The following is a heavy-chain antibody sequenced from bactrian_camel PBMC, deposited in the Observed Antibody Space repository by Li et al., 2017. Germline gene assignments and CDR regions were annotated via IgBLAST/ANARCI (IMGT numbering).Heavy chain of an antibody. CDR3: ATGVYCANVLSPSEYDT. J-gene: IGHJ4*01. Sequence: HVQLVESGGGTVQAGGSLTLSCLASGYTVTAYCMGWFRQAPGKAREGVAGIGTNGVAAAADSVKGRFTISRDSAKTTLFLEMNSLKPDDTAMYYCATGVYCANVLSPSEYDTWGQGTQVTVSS. CDR1: GYTVTAYC. CDR2: IGTNGVA. V-gene: IGHV3S9*01. D-gene: IGHD3*01.